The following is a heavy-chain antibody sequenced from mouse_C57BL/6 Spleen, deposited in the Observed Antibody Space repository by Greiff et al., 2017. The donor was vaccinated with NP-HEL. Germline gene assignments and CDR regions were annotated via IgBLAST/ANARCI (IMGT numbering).Heavy chain of an antibody. CDR2: IDPETGGT. D-gene: IGHD2-4*01. Sequence: QVQLQQSGAELVRPGASVTLSCKASGYTFTDYEMHWVKQTPVHGLEWIGAIDPETGGTAYNQKFKGKAILTADKSSSTAYMELRSLTSEDSAVYFCAREEDDYDPYWGQGTLVTVSA. V-gene: IGHV1-15*01. CDR1: GYTFTDYE. CDR3: AREEDDYDPY. J-gene: IGHJ3*01.